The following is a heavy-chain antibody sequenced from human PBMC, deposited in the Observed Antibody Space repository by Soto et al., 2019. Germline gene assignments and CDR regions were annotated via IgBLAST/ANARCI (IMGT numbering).Heavy chain of an antibody. CDR3: ASEGSSSWEYYFDY. J-gene: IGHJ4*02. V-gene: IGHV3-30*03. D-gene: IGHD6-13*01. CDR2: ISYDGSNK. CDR1: GFTFSSYG. Sequence: GGSLRLSCAASGFTFSSYGMHWVRQAPGKGLEWVAVISYDGSNKYYADSVKGRFTISRDNSKNTPYLQMNSLRAEDTAVYYCASEGSSSWEYYFDYWGQGTLVTVSS.